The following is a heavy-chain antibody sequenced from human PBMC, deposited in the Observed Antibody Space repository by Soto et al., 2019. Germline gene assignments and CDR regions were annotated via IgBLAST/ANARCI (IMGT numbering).Heavy chain of an antibody. D-gene: IGHD3-3*01. CDR2: LYHSGST. J-gene: IGHJ4*01. CDR3: ARNSYYDFWSGYQRAFDL. CDR1: GYPISSGYY. V-gene: IGHV4-38-2*01. Sequence: SETLSLTCGVSGYPISSGYYWGWIRQSPGKGLEWIGSLYHSGSTYYNPSLKGRVTISVDSSKNQFSLKLSSVTAADTAVYYCARNSYYDFWSGYQRAFDLWGHGTLVTVSS.